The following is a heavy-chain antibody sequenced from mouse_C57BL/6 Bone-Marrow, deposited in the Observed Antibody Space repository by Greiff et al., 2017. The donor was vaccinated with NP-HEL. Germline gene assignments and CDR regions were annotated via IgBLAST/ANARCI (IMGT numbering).Heavy chain of an antibody. V-gene: IGHV7-1*01. CDR1: GFTFSDFY. Sequence: EVKLMESGGGLVQSGRSLRLSCATSGFTFSDFYMEWVRQAPGKGLEWIAASRNKANDYTTEYSASVKGRFIVSRDTSQSILYLQMNALRAEETPIYYCARDADGYNLMNNWGKETPVTVSS. CDR3: ARDADGYNLMNN. D-gene: IGHD2-3*01. J-gene: IGHJ4*01. CDR2: SRNKANDYTT.